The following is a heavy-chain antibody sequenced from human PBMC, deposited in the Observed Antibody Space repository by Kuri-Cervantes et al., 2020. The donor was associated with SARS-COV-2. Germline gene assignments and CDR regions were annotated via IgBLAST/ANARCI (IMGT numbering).Heavy chain of an antibody. V-gene: IGHV1-69*06. Sequence: SVKVSCKASGGTFSSYAISWVRQAPGQGLEWMGGIIPIFGTANHAQKFQGRVTITADKSTSTAYMELSSLRSEDTAVYYCAKSSSSWYNNWFDPWGQGTLVTVSS. CDR1: GGTFSSYA. CDR2: IIPIFGTA. CDR3: AKSSSSWYNNWFDP. D-gene: IGHD6-13*01. J-gene: IGHJ5*02.